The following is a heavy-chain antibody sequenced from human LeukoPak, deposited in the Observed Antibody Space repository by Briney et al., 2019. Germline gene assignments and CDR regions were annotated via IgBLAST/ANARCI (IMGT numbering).Heavy chain of an antibody. J-gene: IGHJ6*02. CDR2: IIPIFGTA. V-gene: IGHV1-69*13. D-gene: IGHD2-2*02. Sequence: SVKVSCKASGGTFSSYAISWVRQAPGQGLEWVGGIIPIFGTANYAQKFRGRVTITADESTSTAYMELSSLRSEDTAVYYCASGPRYCSSTSCYKVYYGMDVWGQGTTVTVSS. CDR3: ASGPRYCSSTSCYKVYYGMDV. CDR1: GGTFSSYA.